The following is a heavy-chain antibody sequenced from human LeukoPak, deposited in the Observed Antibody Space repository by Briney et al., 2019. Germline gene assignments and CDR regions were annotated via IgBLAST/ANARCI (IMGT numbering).Heavy chain of an antibody. Sequence: GGSLRLSCAASGFTFSTSWMSWVRQAPGKGLEWVANIKEDGTQIYYMDSVKGRFTISRDNAKNSLYLQMNSLGAEDTAVYYCARDGRPLDYWGQGTLVTVS. CDR1: GFTFSTSW. D-gene: IGHD1-26*01. V-gene: IGHV3-7*01. J-gene: IGHJ4*02. CDR2: IKEDGTQI. CDR3: ARDGRPLDY.